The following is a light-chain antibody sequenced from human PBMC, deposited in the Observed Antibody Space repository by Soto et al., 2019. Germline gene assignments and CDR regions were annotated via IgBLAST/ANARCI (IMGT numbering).Light chain of an antibody. CDR1: SSDVGGYNS. CDR2: DVS. V-gene: IGLV2-11*01. Sequence: QSALTQPRSVSASPGQSVTISCTGTSSDVGGYNSVSWYQQHPGKAPKLMIYDVSKRPSGVPDRFSGSKSGNTASLTISGLQAEDEADYYCCSYAGSYTLIFGGGTKLTVL. J-gene: IGLJ2*01. CDR3: CSYAGSYTLI.